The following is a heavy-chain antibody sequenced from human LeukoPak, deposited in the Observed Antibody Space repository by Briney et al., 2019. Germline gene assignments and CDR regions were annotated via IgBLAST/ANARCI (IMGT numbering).Heavy chain of an antibody. CDR2: INPGGGST. V-gene: IGHV1-46*01. Sequence: ASVKVSCKASGYTFTSNYMHWVRQAPGQGLEWMGIINPGGGSTNYAQKFQGRVIMTRDTPTSTIYMEMSSLRSEDTAVYYCARQRGGQYEDGFDMWGQGTMVTVSS. CDR1: GYTFTSNY. D-gene: IGHD2-8*01. CDR3: ARQRGGQYEDGFDM. J-gene: IGHJ3*02.